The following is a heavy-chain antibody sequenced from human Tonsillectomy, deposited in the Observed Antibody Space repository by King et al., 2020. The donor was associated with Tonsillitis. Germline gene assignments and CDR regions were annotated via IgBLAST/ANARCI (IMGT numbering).Heavy chain of an antibody. V-gene: IGHV3-33*01. J-gene: IGHJ6*03. CDR3: ARPYDFWSGQKNFMDV. CDR2: IWHDGSHK. D-gene: IGHD3-3*01. Sequence: VQLVESGGAVVQPGRSLRLSCAASGFTFSTYAMHWVRQAPGKGLEWVAIIWHDGSHKYYADSVKGRFTLSRDNSDNTLCLQMDSLRAEDTAVYYCARPYDFWSGQKNFMDVWGKGTTVTVSS. CDR1: GFTFSTYA.